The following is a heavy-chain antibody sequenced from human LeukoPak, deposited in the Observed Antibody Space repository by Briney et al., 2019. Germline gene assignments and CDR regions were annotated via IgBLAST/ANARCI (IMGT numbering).Heavy chain of an antibody. CDR3: ARVDSSGSTFDY. Sequence: SETLSLTCTVSGGSINGYYWSWIRQSPGKGLESLGYIYYTGSTNYNPSLKSRVTISVDTSKNQFSLKLSSVTAADTAVYYCARVDSSGSTFDYWGQGTLVTVSS. V-gene: IGHV4-59*01. D-gene: IGHD6-19*01. CDR2: IYYTGST. J-gene: IGHJ4*02. CDR1: GGSINGYY.